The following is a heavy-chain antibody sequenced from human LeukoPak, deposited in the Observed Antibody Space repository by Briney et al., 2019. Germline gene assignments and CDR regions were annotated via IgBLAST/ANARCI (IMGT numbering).Heavy chain of an antibody. J-gene: IGHJ4*02. V-gene: IGHV3-33*01. CDR1: GFTFNTYG. CDR2: VWYDGSKT. Sequence: GGSLRLSCAASGFTFNTYGMHWLRQAPGKGLEWVAVVWYDGSKTYYADSVKGRFTISRDNSKNTLYLQMNSLRAEDTAVYYCARDCTSGDYPLHCIDWGQGTLVTVSS. CDR3: ARDCTSGDYPLHCID. D-gene: IGHD4-17*01.